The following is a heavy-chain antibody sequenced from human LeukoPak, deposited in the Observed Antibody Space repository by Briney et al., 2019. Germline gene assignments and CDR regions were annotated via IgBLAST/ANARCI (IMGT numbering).Heavy chain of an antibody. CDR3: ARDLSGPHSGYG. CDR2: IIPIFGTA. CDR1: GGTFSSYA. V-gene: IGHV1-69*13. D-gene: IGHD5-12*01. J-gene: IGHJ4*02. Sequence: SVKVSCKASGGTFSSYAISWVRRAPGQGLEWMGGIIPIFGTANYAQKFQGRVTITADESTSTAYMELSSLRSEDTAVYYCARDLSGPHSGYGWGQGTLVTVSS.